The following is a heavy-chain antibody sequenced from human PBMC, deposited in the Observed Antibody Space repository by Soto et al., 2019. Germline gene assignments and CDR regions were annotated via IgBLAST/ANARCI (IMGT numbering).Heavy chain of an antibody. CDR3: ARDLRQYASSGLYYFDY. J-gene: IGHJ4*02. CDR2: IIPIFGAA. CDR1: GGTFSSYA. V-gene: IGHV1-69*01. D-gene: IGHD3-22*01. Sequence: QVLLVQSGAEVKKPGSSVKVSCQASGGTFSSYAISWVRQAPGQGLEWLGGIIPIFGAADYAQKFQGRVTIAADESTSTAYMELSSLRSEDTAVYYCARDLRQYASSGLYYFDYWGQGTLVTVSS.